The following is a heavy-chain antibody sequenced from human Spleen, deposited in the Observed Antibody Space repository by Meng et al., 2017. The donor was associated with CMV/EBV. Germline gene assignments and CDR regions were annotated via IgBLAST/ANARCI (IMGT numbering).Heavy chain of an antibody. CDR2: IHYSGST. D-gene: IGHD1-26*01. J-gene: IGHJ3*02. Sequence: GSLRLSCTVSGGSVSSDSYYWSWIRQPPGKGLESIGFIHYSGSTNYNPSLMSRVTISVDTSKNQFSLKLSSVTAADTAVYYCARGWDEADAFDIWGQGTMVTVSS. CDR1: GGSVSSDSYY. V-gene: IGHV4-61*01. CDR3: ARGWDEADAFDI.